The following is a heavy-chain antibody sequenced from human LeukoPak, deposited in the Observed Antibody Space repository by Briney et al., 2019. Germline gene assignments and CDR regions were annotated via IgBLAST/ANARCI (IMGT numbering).Heavy chain of an antibody. CDR2: IYYSGST. CDR3: ARAPPGYDSSGYYYYGMDV. CDR1: GGSISSGGYY. D-gene: IGHD3-22*01. J-gene: IGHJ6*02. V-gene: IGHV4-31*03. Sequence: KPSQTLSLTCTVSGGSISSGGYYWSWIRQHPGKGLEWIGYIYYSGSTYYNPSLKSRVTISVDKSKNQFSLKLSSVTAADTAAYYCARAPPGYDSSGYYYYGMDVWGQGTTVTVSS.